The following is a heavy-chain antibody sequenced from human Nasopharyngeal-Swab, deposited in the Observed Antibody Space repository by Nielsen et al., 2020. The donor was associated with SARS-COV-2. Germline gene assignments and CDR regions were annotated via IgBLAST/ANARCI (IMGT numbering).Heavy chain of an antibody. CDR3: AREEAVAGRIDY. Sequence: ASVKVSCKASVYTFTSYYMHWVRQAPGQGLEWMGIINPSGGSTSYAQKFQGRVTMTRDTSTSTVYMELSSLRSEDTAVYYCAREEAVAGRIDYWGQGTLVTVSS. J-gene: IGHJ4*02. D-gene: IGHD6-19*01. CDR1: VYTFTSYY. V-gene: IGHV1-46*01. CDR2: INPSGGST.